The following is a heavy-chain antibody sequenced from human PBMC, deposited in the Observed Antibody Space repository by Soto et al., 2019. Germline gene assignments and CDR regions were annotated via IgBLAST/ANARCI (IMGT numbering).Heavy chain of an antibody. J-gene: IGHJ6*02. D-gene: IGHD2-15*01. Sequence: PGGSLRLSCAASGFTFSSYDMHWVRQATGKGLEWVSAIGTAGDTYYPGSVKGRFTIYRENAKNSLYLQMNSLSAEDTAVYYCARHMTPEGFLGGMDVWGQGTTVTVSS. CDR1: GFTFSSYD. V-gene: IGHV3-13*01. CDR3: ARHMTPEGFLGGMDV. CDR2: IGTAGDT.